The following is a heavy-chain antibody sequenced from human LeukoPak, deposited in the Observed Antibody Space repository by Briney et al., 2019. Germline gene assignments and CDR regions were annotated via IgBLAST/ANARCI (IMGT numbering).Heavy chain of an antibody. D-gene: IGHD3-22*01. CDR1: GFTFSDYY. CDR2: ISSSGSTI. Sequence: PGGSLRLSCAASGFTFSDYYMSWIRQAPGKGLEWVSYISSSGSTIYYADSVKGRFTISRDNAKNTLYLQMNSLRAEDTAVYYCARAGYDSSGSYIATFDYWGQGTLVTVSS. CDR3: ARAGYDSSGSYIATFDY. J-gene: IGHJ4*02. V-gene: IGHV3-11*04.